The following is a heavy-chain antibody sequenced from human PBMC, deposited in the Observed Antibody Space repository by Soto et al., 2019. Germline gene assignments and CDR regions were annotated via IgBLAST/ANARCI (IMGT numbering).Heavy chain of an antibody. Sequence: QITLKESGPTLVKPTQTLTLTCTFSGFSLSTSGVGVGWIRQPPGKALEWLALIYWDDDKWYSPSLQSRLTSTTDTYKTQVALTMINMDPVDCSPPYCVHTPVPSQYSLDYWGQGTLVTVSS. CDR3: VHTPVPSQYSLDY. CDR2: IYWDDDK. CDR1: GFSLSTSGVG. D-gene: IGHD2-2*01. V-gene: IGHV2-5*02. J-gene: IGHJ4*02.